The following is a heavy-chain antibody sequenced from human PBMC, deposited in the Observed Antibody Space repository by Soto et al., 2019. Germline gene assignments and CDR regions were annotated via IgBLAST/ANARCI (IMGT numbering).Heavy chain of an antibody. V-gene: IGHV3-48*01. J-gene: IGHJ3*02. CDR1: GFTFSSYS. D-gene: IGHD2-8*01. CDR3: ARDTPLMDDAFDI. CDR2: ISSSSSTI. Sequence: PGGSLRLSCAASGFTFSSYSMNWVRQAPGKGLEWVSYISSSSSTIYYADSVKGRFTISRDNAKNSLYLQMNSLRAEDTAVYYCARDTPLMDDAFDIWGQGTMVTVS.